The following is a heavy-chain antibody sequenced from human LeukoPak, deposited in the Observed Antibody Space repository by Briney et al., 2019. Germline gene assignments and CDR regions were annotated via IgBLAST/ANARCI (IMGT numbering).Heavy chain of an antibody. CDR2: ISSSSRNI. Sequence: QPGGSLRLSCAASGFPFSTFGMNWVRQAPGKGLEWVSYISSSSRNINYADSVKGRFTIPRDNAKNSLFLQMNSLRAEDTAVYYCAREKGSSWNIGCDYWGQGTLVTVSS. CDR3: AREKGSSWNIGCDY. J-gene: IGHJ4*02. D-gene: IGHD6-13*01. V-gene: IGHV3-48*01. CDR1: GFPFSTFG.